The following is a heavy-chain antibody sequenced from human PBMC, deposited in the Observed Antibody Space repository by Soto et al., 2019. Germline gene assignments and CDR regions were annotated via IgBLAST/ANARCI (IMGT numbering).Heavy chain of an antibody. CDR2: ISSSSSYI. J-gene: IGHJ4*02. V-gene: IGHV3-21*01. CDR1: GFTFSSYS. CDR3: ARGAAMVAGVGEGYYFDY. D-gene: IGHD5-18*01. Sequence: GGSLRLSCAASGFTFSSYSMNWVRQAPGKGLEWVSSISSSSSYIYYADSVKGRFTISRDNAKNSLYLQMNSLRAEDTAVYYCARGAAMVAGVGEGYYFDYWGQGTLVTVSS.